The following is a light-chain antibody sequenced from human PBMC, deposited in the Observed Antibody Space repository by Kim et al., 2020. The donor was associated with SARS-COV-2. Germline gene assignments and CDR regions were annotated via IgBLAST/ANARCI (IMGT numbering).Light chain of an antibody. CDR3: QQYYSSPAT. V-gene: IGKV3-20*01. Sequence: EIVLTQSPGPLSLSPGERATLSCRASQSIGSGYLAWYQQKPGQAPRLLIYGASSRATGIPDRFSGSESGTDSTLTISRLEPEDFAVYYCQQYYSSPATFGQGTKLEI. J-gene: IGKJ2*01. CDR1: QSIGSGY. CDR2: GAS.